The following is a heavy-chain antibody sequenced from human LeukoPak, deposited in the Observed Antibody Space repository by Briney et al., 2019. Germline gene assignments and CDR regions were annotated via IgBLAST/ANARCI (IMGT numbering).Heavy chain of an antibody. D-gene: IGHD3-10*01. CDR2: IYYSGST. V-gene: IGHV4-59*12. CDR3: ARDPNSGYYFDY. J-gene: IGHJ4*02. CDR1: GGSISSYY. Sequence: SETLSLTCTVSGGSISSYYWSWIRQPPGKGLEWIGSIYYSGSTYYNPSLKSRVTISVDTSKNQFSLKLSSVTAADTAVYYCARDPNSGYYFDYWGQGTLVTVFS.